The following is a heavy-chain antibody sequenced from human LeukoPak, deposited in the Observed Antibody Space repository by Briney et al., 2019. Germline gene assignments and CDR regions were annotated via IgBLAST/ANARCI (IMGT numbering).Heavy chain of an antibody. CDR2: ISPYNGNT. D-gene: IGHD3-10*01. CDR3: ARIQVNWYGEVTPLSPPNYGMDV. J-gene: IGHJ6*02. V-gene: IGHV1-18*01. Sequence: ASVKVSCKASGYTFTDDGISWVRQAPGQGLEWMGWISPYNGNTKYADKVLGRVTMSTDMSTTTAYMELRGLRSDDTAVYYCARIQVNWYGEVTPLSPPNYGMDVWGQGTTVIVSS. CDR1: GYTFTDDG.